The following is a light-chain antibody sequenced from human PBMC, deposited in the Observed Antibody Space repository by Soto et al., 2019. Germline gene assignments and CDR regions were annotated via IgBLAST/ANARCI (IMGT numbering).Light chain of an antibody. CDR3: TSYTTRTALV. V-gene: IGLV2-18*02. CDR2: EVT. CDR1: SSDIGSYNR. Sequence: QSALTQPPSVSGSPGQSVTISCIGTSSDIGSYNRVSWYQQSPGTAPKLIVYEVTNRPSGVAGRFSGSKSGNTASLTISGLQAEDEGDYYCTSYTTRTALVFGGGTKLTVL. J-gene: IGLJ3*02.